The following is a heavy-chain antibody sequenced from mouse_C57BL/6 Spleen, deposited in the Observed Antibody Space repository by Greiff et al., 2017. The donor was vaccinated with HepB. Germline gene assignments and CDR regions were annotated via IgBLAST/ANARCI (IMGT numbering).Heavy chain of an antibody. CDR1: GYTFTSYW. CDR3: ARRGPVEWYFEV. J-gene: IGHJ1*03. D-gene: IGHD1-1*01. V-gene: IGHV1-64*01. Sequence: QVQLQQPGAELVKPGASVKLSCKASGYTFTSYWMHWVKQRPGQGLEWIGMIHPNSGSTNYNEKFKSKATLTVDKSSSTAYMQLSSLTSEDSAVEYCARRGPVEWYFEVWGTGTTVTGSS. CDR2: IHPNSGST.